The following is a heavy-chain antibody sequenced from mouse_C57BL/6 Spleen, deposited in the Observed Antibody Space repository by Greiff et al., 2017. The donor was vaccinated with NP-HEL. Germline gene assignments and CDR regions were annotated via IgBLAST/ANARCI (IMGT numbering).Heavy chain of an antibody. Sequence: EVQLQQSGPELVKPGASVKISCKASGYTFTDYYMNWVKQSHGKSLEWIGDINPNNGGTSYNQKFKGKATLTVDKSSSTAYMELRSLTSEDSAVYYYARLTTPYAMDYWGQGTSVTVSS. J-gene: IGHJ4*01. D-gene: IGHD1-1*01. V-gene: IGHV1-26*01. CDR2: INPNNGGT. CDR3: ARLTTPYAMDY. CDR1: GYTFTDYY.